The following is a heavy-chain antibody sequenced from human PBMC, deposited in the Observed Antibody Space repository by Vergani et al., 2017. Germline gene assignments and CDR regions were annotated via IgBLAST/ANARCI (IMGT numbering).Heavy chain of an antibody. J-gene: IGHJ4*02. V-gene: IGHV5-51*01. Sequence: EVELVQSGPEMRKPGESLKISCKGSEYSFGNYWIGGVRQMPGKGLEWMGIIYPADSDTRYSPSFQGQVTISADKSISTAFLQWDSLKASDTALYYCAKHTTYTASGGQGTLVTVSS. CDR3: AKHTTYTAS. D-gene: IGHD1-1*01. CDR1: EYSFGNYW. CDR2: IYPADSDT.